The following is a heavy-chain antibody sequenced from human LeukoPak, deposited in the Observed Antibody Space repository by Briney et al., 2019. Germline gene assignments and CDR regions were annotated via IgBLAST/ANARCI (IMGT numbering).Heavy chain of an antibody. CDR3: ATEYCSGGSCYPPVDY. V-gene: IGHV1-18*04. CDR1: GYTFTGYY. D-gene: IGHD2-15*01. J-gene: IGHJ4*02. CDR2: ISAYNGNT. Sequence: ASVKVSCKASGYTFTGYYMHWVRQAPGQGLEWMGWISAYNGNTIYAQKLQGRVTMTTDTSTTTAYMELRSLRSDDTAVYYCATEYCSGGSCYPPVDYWGQGTLVTVSS.